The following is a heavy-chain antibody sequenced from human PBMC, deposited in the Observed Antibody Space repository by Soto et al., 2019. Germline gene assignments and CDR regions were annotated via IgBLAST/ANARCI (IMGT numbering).Heavy chain of an antibody. CDR2: ISYDGSNK. D-gene: IGHD3-10*01. J-gene: IGHJ6*02. V-gene: IGHV3-30-3*01. Sequence: GGSLRLSCAASGFTFSSYAMHWVRQAPGKGLEWVAVISYDGSNKYYADSVKGRFTISRDNSKNTLYLQMNSLRAEDTAVYYCARDWRFGDYYYGMDVWGQGTTVTVSS. CDR3: ARDWRFGDYYYGMDV. CDR1: GFTFSSYA.